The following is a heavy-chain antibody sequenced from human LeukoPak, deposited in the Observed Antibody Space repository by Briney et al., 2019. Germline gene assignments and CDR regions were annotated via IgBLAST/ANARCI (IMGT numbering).Heavy chain of an antibody. V-gene: IGHV4-31*03. D-gene: IGHD3-10*01. Sequence: SETLSLTCTVSGGSISSGGYYWSWIRQHPGKGLEWIGYIYYSGSTYYNPSLKSRVTISVDTSKNQFSLKLSSVTAADTAVYYCAGERYYYGSGSYYNPFDHWGQGTLVTVSS. J-gene: IGHJ4*02. CDR3: AGERYYYGSGSYYNPFDH. CDR1: GGSISSGGYY. CDR2: IYYSGST.